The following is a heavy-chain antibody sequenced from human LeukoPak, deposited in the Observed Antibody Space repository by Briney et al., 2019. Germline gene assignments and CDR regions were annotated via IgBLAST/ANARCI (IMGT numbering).Heavy chain of an antibody. CDR1: GFSFSDYA. J-gene: IGHJ4*02. CDR2: ISGGSGSR. D-gene: IGHD3-3*01. Sequence: GGSLRLSCEASGFSFSDYAMTWVRQAPGKGLEWVSGISGGSGSRNYGDSVKGRFTISRDNSKNTLFLQLSGLRAEDTAVYYCAKGQEFLEWVYDYWGQGTLVTVSS. V-gene: IGHV3-23*01. CDR3: AKGQEFLEWVYDY.